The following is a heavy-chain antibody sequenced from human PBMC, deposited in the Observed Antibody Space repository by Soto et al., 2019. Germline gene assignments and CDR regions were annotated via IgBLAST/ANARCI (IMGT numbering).Heavy chain of an antibody. J-gene: IGHJ4*02. CDR1: GFTFRGSA. D-gene: IGHD4-4*01. Sequence: GGSLRLSCVASGFTFRGSAMHWVRQASGKGLEWVGRIRSKANSDATAYGASVKGRFTISRDDSKNTAYLQMNSLRAEDTAVYYCASGSNQFDYWGQGTLVTVSS. V-gene: IGHV3-73*01. CDR3: ASGSNQFDY. CDR2: IRSKANSDAT.